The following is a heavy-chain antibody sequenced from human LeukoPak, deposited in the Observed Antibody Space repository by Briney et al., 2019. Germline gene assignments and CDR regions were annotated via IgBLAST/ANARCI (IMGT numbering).Heavy chain of an antibody. CDR1: GYTFTSYY. J-gene: IGHJ4*02. CDR2: INPSGGST. D-gene: IGHD5-18*01. CDR3: ARGRVVDTAMVDGDY. V-gene: IGHV1-46*01. Sequence: ASVKVSCKASGYTFTSYYMHWVRQAPGQGLEWMGIINPSGGSTSYAQKFQDRVTMTRDTSTSTVYMELSSLRSEDTAVYYCARGRVVDTAMVDGDYWGQGTLVTVSS.